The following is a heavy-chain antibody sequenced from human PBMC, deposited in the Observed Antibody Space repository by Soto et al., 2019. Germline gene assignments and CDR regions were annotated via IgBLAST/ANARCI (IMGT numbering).Heavy chain of an antibody. CDR1: GFIFEDFA. J-gene: IGHJ4*02. V-gene: IGHV3-9*01. Sequence: PGGSLRLSCVGSGFIFEDFAMNWVRQVPGKGLEWVSGISLNSATLAYADSVKGRFIVSRDNAKNILYLQMNSLRAEDAALYYCAKDVGSYYYDTSAYLYDYWGQGTLVTVSS. CDR2: ISLNSATL. D-gene: IGHD3-22*01. CDR3: AKDVGSYYYDTSAYLYDY.